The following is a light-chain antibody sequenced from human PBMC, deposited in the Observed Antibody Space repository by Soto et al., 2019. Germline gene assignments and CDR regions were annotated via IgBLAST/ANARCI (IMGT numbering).Light chain of an antibody. CDR1: QSIDSW. CDR2: EAS. CDR3: QQYSSYSAGT. J-gene: IGKJ1*01. Sequence: DIQMTQSPSTLSASVGDRVTITRRASQSIDSWLAWYQQKPGKTPNLLIYEASSLESGVPSRFSGSGSGTEFTLTINSLQPDDFATYYCQQYSSYSAGTFGQGTKVEIK. V-gene: IGKV1-5*03.